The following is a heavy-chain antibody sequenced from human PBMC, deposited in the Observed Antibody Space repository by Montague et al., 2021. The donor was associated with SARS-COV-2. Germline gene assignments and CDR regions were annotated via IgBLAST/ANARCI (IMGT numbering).Heavy chain of an antibody. J-gene: IGHJ4*02. CDR1: GASITSGGYY. CDR3: VRAVGGNPCYFDN. D-gene: IGHD3-16*01. V-gene: IGHV4-61*02. Sequence: TLSLTCSVSGASITSGGYYWTWIRQPPGGELEWIGRIYSNGVTKYSPSLKSRASFSLDTSKNQFSLKLISATAADSALYYCVRAVGGNPCYFDNWGQGALVTVSS. CDR2: IYSNGVT.